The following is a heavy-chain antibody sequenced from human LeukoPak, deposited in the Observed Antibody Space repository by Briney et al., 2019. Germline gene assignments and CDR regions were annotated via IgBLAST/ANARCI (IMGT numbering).Heavy chain of an antibody. CDR2: ISSSSSTI. J-gene: IGHJ4*02. D-gene: IGHD5-24*01. Sequence: GGSLRLSCAASGFTFSSYSMNWVRQAPGKGLEWVSYISSSSSTIYYADSVKGRFTISRDNSKNTLYLQMNSLRAEDTAVYYCARAEVALDYWGQGTLVTVSS. CDR3: ARAEVALDY. V-gene: IGHV3-48*01. CDR1: GFTFSSYS.